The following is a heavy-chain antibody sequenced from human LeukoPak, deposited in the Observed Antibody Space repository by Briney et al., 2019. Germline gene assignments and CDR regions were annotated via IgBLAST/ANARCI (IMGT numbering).Heavy chain of an antibody. CDR1: GFTFSSYS. V-gene: IGHV3-15*01. J-gene: IGHJ6*02. CDR2: IKSKTDGGTT. Sequence: GGSLRLSCAASGFTFSSYSMNWVRQAPGKGLEWVGRIKSKTDGGTTDYAAPVKGRFTISRDDSKNTLYLQMNSLKTEDTAVYYCTTDGWIYEYYGMDVWGQGTTVTVSS. D-gene: IGHD2-2*03. CDR3: TTDGWIYEYYGMDV.